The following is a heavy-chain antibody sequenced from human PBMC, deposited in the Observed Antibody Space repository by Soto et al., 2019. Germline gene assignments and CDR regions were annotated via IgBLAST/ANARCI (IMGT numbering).Heavy chain of an antibody. D-gene: IGHD5-18*01. CDR3: AADKGYSYGYGTH. CDR2: IVVGSGNT. J-gene: IGHJ4*02. V-gene: IGHV1-58*01. CDR1: GFTFTSSA. Sequence: SVKVSCKASGFTFTSSAVQWVRQARGQRLEWIGWIVVGSGNTDYAQKLQERVTITRDMSTSTAYMELSSLRSEDTAVYYCAADKGYSYGYGTHWGQGTLVTVSS.